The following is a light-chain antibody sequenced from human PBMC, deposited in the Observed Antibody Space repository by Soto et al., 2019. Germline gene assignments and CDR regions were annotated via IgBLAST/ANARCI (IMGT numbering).Light chain of an antibody. V-gene: IGLV2-14*01. Sequence: QSALTQPASVSGSPGQSITISCTGTSSDVGAYNYVSWYQQYPGKAPRLMIYDVSYRPSGVSNRFSGSKSGNTASLTISGLQTEDEADYYCSSYTGSSPVVFGGGTKLTVL. J-gene: IGLJ2*01. CDR3: SSYTGSSPVV. CDR2: DVS. CDR1: SSDVGAYNY.